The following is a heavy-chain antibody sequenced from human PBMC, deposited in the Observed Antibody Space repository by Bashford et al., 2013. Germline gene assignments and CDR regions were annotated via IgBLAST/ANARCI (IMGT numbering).Heavy chain of an antibody. Sequence: GESLKISCKGSGYSFTSYWIGWVRQMPGKGPEWMGIIYPGDSDTRYSPSFQGQVTISADKSISTAYLQWSSLKASDSAIYFCARFVSKGAFYSRLGYWGQGTLVTVSS. V-gene: IGHV5-51*01. CDR2: IYPGDSDT. CDR3: ARFVSKGAFYSRLGY. D-gene: IGHD2-21*01. CDR1: GYSFTSYW. J-gene: IGHJ4*02.